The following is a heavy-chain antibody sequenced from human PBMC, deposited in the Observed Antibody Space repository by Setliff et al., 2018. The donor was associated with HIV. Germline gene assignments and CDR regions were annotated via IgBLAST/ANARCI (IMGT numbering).Heavy chain of an antibody. CDR2: IIPMFGRV. J-gene: IGHJ4*02. CDR3: AKGLSGPFDY. Sequence: VASVKVSCKSSGGTFSSYAISWVRQAPGQGLEWMGGIIPMFGRVNYAQKLQGRVSMTRDTSIGTAYTQMNSLRAQDTAVYYCAKGLSGPFDYWGQGTLVTVSS. CDR1: GGTFSSYA. V-gene: IGHV1-69*05. D-gene: IGHD3-16*02.